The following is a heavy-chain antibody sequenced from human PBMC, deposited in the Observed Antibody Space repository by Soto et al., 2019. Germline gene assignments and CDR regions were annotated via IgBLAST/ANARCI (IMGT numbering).Heavy chain of an antibody. V-gene: IGHV1-69*02. D-gene: IGHD6-19*01. CDR2: IIPFLDIA. CDR1: GGTFSSYT. J-gene: IGHJ2*01. CDR3: AFAGGAVAGNLVL. Sequence: QVQLVQSGAEVKKPGSSVKVSCKASGGTFSSYTISWVRQAPGQGLEWMGRIIPFLDIANYAQKFQGRVTITAGKSTSTAYMELSSLRSEDTAVYYWAFAGGAVAGNLVLWCCGTLVSVSS.